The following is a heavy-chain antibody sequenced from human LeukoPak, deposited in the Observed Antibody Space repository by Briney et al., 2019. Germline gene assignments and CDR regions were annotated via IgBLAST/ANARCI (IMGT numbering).Heavy chain of an antibody. D-gene: IGHD6-13*01. J-gene: IGHJ4*02. Sequence: PSETLSLTCTISGGSISNYYWSWIRQPPGKGLEWIGYIYYSGSTKYNPPLKSRVTISVDTSKNQFSLKLNSVTAADTAVYYCAREDSSSWSYDYWGQGPLVTVSS. CDR2: IYYSGST. V-gene: IGHV4-59*01. CDR1: GGSISNYY. CDR3: AREDSSSWSYDY.